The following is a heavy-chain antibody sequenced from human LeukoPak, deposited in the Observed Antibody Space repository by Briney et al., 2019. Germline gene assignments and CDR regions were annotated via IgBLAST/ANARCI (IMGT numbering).Heavy chain of an antibody. Sequence: ASVNVSCKASGYTFTSYGISWVRQAPGQGLEWMGWINPNSGGTNYAQKFKGWVALTRDTSINTTYMELSRLASDVTAVYFCARGTPGSYLGYWGQGTLVTVSS. D-gene: IGHD3-16*02. CDR1: GYTFTSYG. J-gene: IGHJ4*02. CDR3: ARGTPGSYLGY. V-gene: IGHV1-2*04. CDR2: INPNSGGT.